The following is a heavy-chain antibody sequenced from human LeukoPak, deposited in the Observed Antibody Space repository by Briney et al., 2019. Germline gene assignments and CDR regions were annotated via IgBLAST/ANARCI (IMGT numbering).Heavy chain of an antibody. CDR3: ARGHMVGGRNFDY. CDR1: GYSISSGYY. Sequence: SETLSLTCTVSGYSISSGYYWGWIRQPPGKGLEWIGNIYHGGSIYYNPSLKSRVTLSVDTSKNQFSLKLNSVTAADTAIYYCARGHMVGGRNFDYWGQGTLVTVSS. V-gene: IGHV4-38-2*02. J-gene: IGHJ4*02. CDR2: IYHGGSI. D-gene: IGHD1-26*01.